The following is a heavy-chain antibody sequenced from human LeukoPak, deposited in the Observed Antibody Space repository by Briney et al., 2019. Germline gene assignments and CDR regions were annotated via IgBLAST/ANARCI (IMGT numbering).Heavy chain of an antibody. CDR1: GFTFSSYS. D-gene: IGHD3-22*01. Sequence: GGSLRLSCAASGFTFSSYSMNWVRQAPGEGLEWVSSISSSSNYIYYADSVKGRFTISRDNAKNSLYLQMNSLRAEDTAVYYCARDYYYDGSGYQEYWGQGSLVTVS. CDR2: ISSSSNYI. V-gene: IGHV3-21*01. CDR3: ARDYYYDGSGYQEY. J-gene: IGHJ4*02.